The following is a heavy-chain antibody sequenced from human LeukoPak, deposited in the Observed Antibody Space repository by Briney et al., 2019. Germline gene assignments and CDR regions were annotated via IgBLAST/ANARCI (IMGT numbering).Heavy chain of an antibody. D-gene: IGHD3-22*01. CDR3: AKASGYYYDSSGYLDY. V-gene: IGHV3-9*01. J-gene: IGHJ4*02. CDR2: ISWNSGSI. CDR1: GFTFDDYA. Sequence: GGSLRLSCAASGFTFDDYAMHWVRQAPGKGLEWVSGISWNSGSIGYADSVKGRFTISRDNAKNSLYLQMNSLRAEDTALYYCAKASGYYYDSSGYLDYWGQGTLVTVSS.